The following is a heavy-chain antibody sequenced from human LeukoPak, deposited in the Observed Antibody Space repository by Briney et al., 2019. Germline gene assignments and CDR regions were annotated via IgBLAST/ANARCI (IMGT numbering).Heavy chain of an antibody. Sequence: PGGSLRLSCAASGFTFSTYAISWVRQAPGKGLEWVSAISGSGAKTYYADSVQGRFTITRDNSKNTLYLQMNSLRAEDTAVYYCAKEYSSSGYFDYWGQGTLVTVSS. CDR2: ISGSGAKT. CDR1: GFTFSTYA. J-gene: IGHJ4*02. V-gene: IGHV3-23*01. D-gene: IGHD6-13*01. CDR3: AKEYSSSGYFDY.